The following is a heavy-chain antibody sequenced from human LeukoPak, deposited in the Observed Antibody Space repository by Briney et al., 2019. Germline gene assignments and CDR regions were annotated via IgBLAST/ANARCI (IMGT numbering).Heavy chain of an antibody. J-gene: IGHJ5*02. CDR2: ISSSGSTI. D-gene: IGHD3-22*01. CDR1: GFTFSSYE. V-gene: IGHV3-48*03. Sequence: PGGSLRLSCAASGFTFSSYEMNWVRQAPGKGLEWVSYISSSGSTIYYADSVKGRFTISRDNAKNSLYLQMNSLRAEDTAVYYCARGGGAYYDSSGYRKRWFDPWGQGTLVTVSS. CDR3: ARGGGAYYDSSGYRKRWFDP.